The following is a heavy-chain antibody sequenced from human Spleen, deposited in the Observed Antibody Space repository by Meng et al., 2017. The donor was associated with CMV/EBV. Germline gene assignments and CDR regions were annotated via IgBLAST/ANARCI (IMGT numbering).Heavy chain of an antibody. V-gene: IGHV1-18*01. CDR1: GYAFTSYG. D-gene: IGHD2-15*01. CDR2: ISAYNGNT. CDR3: ARGPSYGGIKGGFDY. Sequence: ASVKVSCKASGYAFTSYGISWVRQAPGQGLEWMGWISAYNGNTNYAQKLQGRVTMTTDTSTSTAYMDLSSLRSEDTAVYYCARGPSYGGIKGGFDYWGQGTLVTVSS. J-gene: IGHJ4*02.